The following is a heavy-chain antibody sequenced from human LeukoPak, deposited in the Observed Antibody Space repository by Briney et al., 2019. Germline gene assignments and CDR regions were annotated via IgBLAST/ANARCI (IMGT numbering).Heavy chain of an antibody. Sequence: GASVKVSCNASGYTFTSCYMHWVRQAPGQGLEWMGIINPSGGSTSYAQQFQGRVTMTRDTSTSTVYMELSSLRSADTAVYCCARGLFKNDCGYWGQGTLVTVSS. V-gene: IGHV1-46*01. CDR1: GYTFTSCY. CDR3: ARGLFKNDCGY. D-gene: IGHD4-17*01. J-gene: IGHJ4*02. CDR2: INPSGGST.